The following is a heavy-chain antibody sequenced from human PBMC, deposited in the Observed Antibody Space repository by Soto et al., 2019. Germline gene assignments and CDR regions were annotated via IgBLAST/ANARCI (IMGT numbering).Heavy chain of an antibody. CDR2: INPGNGNT. CDR1: GYTFTSYG. J-gene: IGHJ4*02. D-gene: IGHD3-22*01. Sequence: ASVKVSCKASGYTFTSYGINWVRQAPGRGLEWMGWINPGNGNTKYSHQFQGRVIIDRDTSASTAYMELSSLRSEGTAVYYCARGGYFDSSNYLAYWGLGTLVTVSS. CDR3: ARGGYFDSSNYLAY. V-gene: IGHV1-3*01.